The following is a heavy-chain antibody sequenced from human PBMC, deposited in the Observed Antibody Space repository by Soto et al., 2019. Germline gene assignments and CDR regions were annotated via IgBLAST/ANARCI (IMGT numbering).Heavy chain of an antibody. CDR2: ISSSGNTV. Sequence: GGSLRLSCAASGFTFSSYEMNWVRQAPGKGLEWVSHISSSGNTVYYADSVKGRFTISRDNAKNSLYLQMNSLRAEDTAAYYCARDQYGDYASAFDIWGQGTMVTVSS. D-gene: IGHD4-17*01. V-gene: IGHV3-48*03. CDR3: ARDQYGDYASAFDI. CDR1: GFTFSSYE. J-gene: IGHJ3*02.